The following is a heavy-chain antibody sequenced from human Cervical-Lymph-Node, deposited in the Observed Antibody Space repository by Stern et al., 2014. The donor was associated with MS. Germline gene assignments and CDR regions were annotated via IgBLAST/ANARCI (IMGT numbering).Heavy chain of an antibody. J-gene: IGHJ4*02. D-gene: IGHD1-7*01. CDR2: FHHSGST. V-gene: IGHV4-39*01. Sequence: QLQLQESGPGLVKPSETLSLTCVVSGASMDSSTSYWAWIRQPPGKGLEWIGNFHHSGSTHYNPSLKSRVTISGDTSQNQLSLRMPSTTAADTALYFCARQPVTGTTPFDYWGQGTRVTVSS. CDR1: GASMDSSTSY. CDR3: ARQPVTGTTPFDY.